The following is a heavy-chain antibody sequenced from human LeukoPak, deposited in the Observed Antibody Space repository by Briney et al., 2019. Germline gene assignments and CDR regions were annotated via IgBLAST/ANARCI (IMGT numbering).Heavy chain of an antibody. CDR1: GGSISSYY. CDR2: IYHSGST. Sequence: SETLSLTCNVSGGSISSYYWTWVRQPPGKGLEWIGYIYHSGSTNYNPSLKSRVTISVDMSRNQFSLKVYSMTAADTAVYYCARLRGAYGSGTAYYFDYWGQETQVTVSS. V-gene: IGHV4-59*01. J-gene: IGHJ4*02. CDR3: ARLRGAYGSGTAYYFDY. D-gene: IGHD3-10*01.